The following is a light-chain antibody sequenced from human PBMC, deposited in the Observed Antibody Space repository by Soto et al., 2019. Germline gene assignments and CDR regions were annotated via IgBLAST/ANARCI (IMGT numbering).Light chain of an antibody. V-gene: IGKV1-27*01. CDR2: ATS. Sequence: DIQLTQSPSSLSASVGDRVTISCRASQAISSNLAWYQQKPGKVPELLIYATSTWQTGASARLSGSGSGTDFTLTISSLQPEDVASYYGHKLRHAPTFGGGTKVEIK. J-gene: IGKJ4*01. CDR3: HKLRHAPT. CDR1: QAISSN.